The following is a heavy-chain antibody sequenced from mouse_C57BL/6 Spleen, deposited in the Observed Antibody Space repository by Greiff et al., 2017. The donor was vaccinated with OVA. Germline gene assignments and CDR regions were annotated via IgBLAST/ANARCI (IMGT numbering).Heavy chain of an antibody. J-gene: IGHJ2*01. CDR2: INPNNGGT. V-gene: IGHV1-26*01. CDR3: ARLERFDY. Sequence: VQLHQSGPELVKPGASVKISCKASGYTFTDYYMNWVKQSHGKSLEWIGDINPNNGGTSYNQKFKGKATLTVDKSSSTAYMELRSLTSEDSAVYYCARLERFDYWGQGTTLTVSS. CDR1: GYTFTDYY.